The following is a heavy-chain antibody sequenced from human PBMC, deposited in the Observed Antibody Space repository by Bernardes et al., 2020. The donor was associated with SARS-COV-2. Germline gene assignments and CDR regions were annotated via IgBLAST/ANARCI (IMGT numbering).Heavy chain of an antibody. V-gene: IGHV3-23*01. CDR3: AKDPHYDFWSGYYYDY. Sequence: GSLPLSCAASGFTFTSSAMSWVRQAPGKGLEWVSALSGSGGSTYYADSVKGRFTISRDNSKNTLYLQMNSLRAEDTAVYYCAKDPHYDFWSGYYYDYWGQGTLVTVSS. J-gene: IGHJ4*02. CDR2: LSGSGGST. D-gene: IGHD3-3*01. CDR1: GFTFTSSA.